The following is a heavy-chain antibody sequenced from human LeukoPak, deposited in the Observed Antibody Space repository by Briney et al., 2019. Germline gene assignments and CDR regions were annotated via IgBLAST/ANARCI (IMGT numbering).Heavy chain of an antibody. Sequence: GGSLRLSCAASGFTVSSNYMNWVRQAPGKGLEWVSVIYSGGSTYYGDSVKGRFTISRDNSKNTLYLQMNSLRAEDTAVYYCARDMLRMNWFDPWGQGTLVTVSS. CDR2: IYSGGST. V-gene: IGHV3-53*05. D-gene: IGHD2-8*01. J-gene: IGHJ5*02. CDR3: ARDMLRMNWFDP. CDR1: GFTVSSNY.